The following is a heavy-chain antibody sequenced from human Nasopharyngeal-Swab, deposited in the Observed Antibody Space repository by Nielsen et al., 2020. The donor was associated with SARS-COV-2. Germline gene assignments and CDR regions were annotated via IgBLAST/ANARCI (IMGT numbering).Heavy chain of an antibody. CDR2: ISYDGSNK. D-gene: IGHD3-9*01. J-gene: IGHJ4*02. CDR3: ARVPSIRGSFDWLLCWHPIDY. V-gene: IGHV3-30-3*01. Sequence: VGQAPGKGLEWVAVISYDGSNKDCADSGKGRGTISRDNSKNTLYLQRNRLRAEDTAVYYCARVPSIRGSFDWLLCWHPIDYWGQGTLVTVSS.